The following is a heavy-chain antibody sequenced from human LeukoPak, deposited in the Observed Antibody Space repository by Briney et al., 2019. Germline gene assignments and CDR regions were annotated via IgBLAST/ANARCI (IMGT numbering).Heavy chain of an antibody. CDR1: GYTFTSYG. J-gene: IGHJ4*02. Sequence: GASVKVSCKASGYTFTSYGISWVRQAPGQGLEWMGWISAYNGNTNYAQKLQGRVTMTTDTSTSTAYMELRSLRSDDTAVYCCARVVPHKGYSGYDYSYWGQGTLVTVSS. CDR2: ISAYNGNT. D-gene: IGHD5-12*01. CDR3: ARVVPHKGYSGYDYSY. V-gene: IGHV1-18*01.